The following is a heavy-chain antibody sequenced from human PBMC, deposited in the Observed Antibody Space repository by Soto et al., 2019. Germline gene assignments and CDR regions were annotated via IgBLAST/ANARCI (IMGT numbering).Heavy chain of an antibody. CDR1: GVSIGSHF. CDR3: ARLQYTVVTALDI. V-gene: IGHV4-59*11. J-gene: IGHJ3*02. CDR2: IYHTVNT. D-gene: IGHD2-15*01. Sequence: PSETLSLTCIVSGVSIGSHFCSWRRQAPGKGPELVGYIYHTVNTNYNPALKSRVTISMDTSKNHLSLQLSSVTAADTAVYYCARLQYTVVTALDIWGQGTMVTVSS.